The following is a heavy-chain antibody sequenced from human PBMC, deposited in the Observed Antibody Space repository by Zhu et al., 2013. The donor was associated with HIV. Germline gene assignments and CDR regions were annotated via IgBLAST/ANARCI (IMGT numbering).Heavy chain of an antibody. D-gene: IGHD3-3*01. Sequence: QVQLVQSGAEVKKPGASVKVSCKASGYTFTSYYMHWVRQAPGQGLEWMGIINPSGGSTSYAQKFQGRVTMTRDTSTSTVYMELSSLRSEDTAVYYCARFLSLSSPDYYGMDVWGQGTTVTVSS. V-gene: IGHV1-46*03. CDR2: INPSGGST. CDR3: ARFLSLSSPDYYGMDV. CDR1: GYTFTSYY. J-gene: IGHJ6*02.